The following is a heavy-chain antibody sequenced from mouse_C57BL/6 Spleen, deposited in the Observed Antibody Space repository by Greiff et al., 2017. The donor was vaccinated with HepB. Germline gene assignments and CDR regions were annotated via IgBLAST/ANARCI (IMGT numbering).Heavy chain of an antibody. J-gene: IGHJ1*03. Sequence: VQLQQSGAELVRPGASVKLSCTASGFNIKDDYMHWVKQRPEQGLEWIGWIDPENGDTEYASKFQGKATITADTSSNTAYLQLSSLTSEDTAVYYCTAPYYDGSSWYFDVWGTGTTVTVSS. CDR3: TAPYYDGSSWYFDV. V-gene: IGHV14-4*01. CDR1: GFNIKDDY. CDR2: IDPENGDT. D-gene: IGHD1-1*01.